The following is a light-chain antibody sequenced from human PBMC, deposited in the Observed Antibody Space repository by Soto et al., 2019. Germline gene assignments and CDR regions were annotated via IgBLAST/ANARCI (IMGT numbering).Light chain of an antibody. CDR1: QDISTL. CDR2: KAT. Sequence: IQLTQSPSSLSASVGDTVTITCRASQDISTLFAWYQQKPGKAPKLLIYKATTLKSGVPSRFSGSGSGTEFTLTISSLQPDDFATYYCQHYNSYSEAFGQGTKVDIK. J-gene: IGKJ1*01. V-gene: IGKV1-5*03. CDR3: QHYNSYSEA.